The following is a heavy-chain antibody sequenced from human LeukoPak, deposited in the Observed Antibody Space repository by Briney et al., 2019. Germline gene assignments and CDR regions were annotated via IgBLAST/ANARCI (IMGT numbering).Heavy chain of an antibody. CDR1: GGSISSGDYY. CDR3: ARDLLYYYDSSGHAFDI. D-gene: IGHD3-22*01. J-gene: IGHJ3*02. CDR2: IYYSGST. Sequence: SETLSLTCTVSGGSISSGDYYWSWIRQPPGKGLEWIGYIYYSGSTYYNPSLKSRVTISVDTSKNQFSLKLSSVTAADTAVYYCARDLLYYYDSSGHAFDIWGQGTMVTVSS. V-gene: IGHV4-30-4*08.